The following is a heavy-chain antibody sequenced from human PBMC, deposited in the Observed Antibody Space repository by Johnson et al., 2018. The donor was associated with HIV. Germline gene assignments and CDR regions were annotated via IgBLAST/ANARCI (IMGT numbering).Heavy chain of an antibody. D-gene: IGHD3-16*01. CDR2: INWNGGST. V-gene: IGHV3-20*04. Sequence: VQLVESGGGLVKAGGSLRLSCAASGFTFDDYGMSWVRQAPGKGLEWVSGINWNGGSTGYADSVKGRFNISRDNSKNTLYLQMNSLRAEEAAVYYCAKPPSMGADAFDIWGQGTMVTVSS. CDR3: AKPPSMGADAFDI. J-gene: IGHJ3*02. CDR1: GFTFDDYG.